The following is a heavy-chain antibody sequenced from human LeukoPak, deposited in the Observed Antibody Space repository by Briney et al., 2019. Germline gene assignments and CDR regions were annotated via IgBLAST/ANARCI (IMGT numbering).Heavy chain of an antibody. CDR1: GGSVSSGSYY. CDR2: IYYSGST. V-gene: IGHV4-61*01. J-gene: IGHJ4*02. D-gene: IGHD6-6*01. CDR3: ARNPLPGYSSSPHFDY. Sequence: PSETLSLTCTVSGGSVSSGSYYWSWIRQPPGKGLEWIGYIYYSGSTNYNPSLKSRVTISVDTSKNQFSLKLSSVTAADTAVYYCARNPLPGYSSSPHFDYWGQGTLVTVSS.